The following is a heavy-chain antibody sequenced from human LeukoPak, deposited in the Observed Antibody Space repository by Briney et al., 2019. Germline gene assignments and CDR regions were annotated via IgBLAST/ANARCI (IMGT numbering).Heavy chain of an antibody. D-gene: IGHD4-23*01. V-gene: IGHV4-34*01. CDR3: ASQTTEVLYYFDY. Sequence: SETLSLTCAVYGGSFSGYYWSWIRQPPGKGLEWIGEINHSGSTNYNPSLKSRVTISVDTSKNQFPLKLSSVTAADTAVYYCASQTTEVLYYFDYWGQGTLVTVSS. CDR2: INHSGST. J-gene: IGHJ4*02. CDR1: GGSFSGYY.